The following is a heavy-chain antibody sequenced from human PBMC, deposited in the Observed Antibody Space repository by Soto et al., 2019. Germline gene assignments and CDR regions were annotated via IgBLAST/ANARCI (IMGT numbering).Heavy chain of an antibody. Sequence: PSETLSLTCTVSGGSFSSDYYCWSWIRQHPGKGLEWIGYIYYSGSTYYNPSLKSRVTISVDTSKNQFSLKLSSVTAADTAVYYCARSLLYGDLTWGQAYYFDYWGQGTLVTVSS. CDR3: ARSLLYGDLTWGQAYYFDY. D-gene: IGHD4-17*01. CDR2: IYYSGST. V-gene: IGHV4-31*03. CDR1: GGSFSSDYYC. J-gene: IGHJ4*02.